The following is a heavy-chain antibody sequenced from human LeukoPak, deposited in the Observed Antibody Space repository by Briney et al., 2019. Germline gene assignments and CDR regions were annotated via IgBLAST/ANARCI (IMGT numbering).Heavy chain of an antibody. CDR2: IYYSGST. V-gene: IGHV4-39*01. CDR3: ARQMGYYDSSGYYYDY. J-gene: IGHJ4*02. Sequence: KASETLSLTCTVSAGSISSSSYYWGWIRQPPGKGLEWIGSIYYSGSTYYNPSLKTRVTISVDTSKNQFSRKLSSVTAADTAVYYCARQMGYYDSSGYYYDYWGRGTLVTVSS. CDR1: AGSISSSSYY. D-gene: IGHD3-22*01.